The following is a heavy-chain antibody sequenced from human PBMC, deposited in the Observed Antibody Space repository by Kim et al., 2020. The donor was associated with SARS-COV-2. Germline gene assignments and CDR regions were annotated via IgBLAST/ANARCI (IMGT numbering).Heavy chain of an antibody. CDR2: ISAYNGNT. Sequence: ASVKVSCKASGYTFTSYGISWVRQAPGQGLEWMGWISAYNGNTNYAQKLQGRVTMTTDTSTSTAYMELRSLRSDDTGVYYCARDSTYYCSSTSCYWYYYGMDVWGQGTTVTVSS. CDR3: ARDSTYYCSSTSCYWYYYGMDV. V-gene: IGHV1-18*01. J-gene: IGHJ6*02. CDR1: GYTFTSYG. D-gene: IGHD2-2*01.